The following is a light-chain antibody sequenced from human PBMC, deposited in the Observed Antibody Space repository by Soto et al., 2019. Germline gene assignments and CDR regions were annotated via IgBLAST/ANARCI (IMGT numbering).Light chain of an antibody. Sequence: DIQMTQSPSTLSASAGDRLTITCRASQSISRSLAWYQQKPGKAPNLLIYDASSLESGVPSRFSGSGFGTEFTLTISSLQPDDFATYYCQQYNSYLLTFGPGTKVDIK. CDR2: DAS. V-gene: IGKV1-5*01. CDR3: QQYNSYLLT. CDR1: QSISRS. J-gene: IGKJ3*01.